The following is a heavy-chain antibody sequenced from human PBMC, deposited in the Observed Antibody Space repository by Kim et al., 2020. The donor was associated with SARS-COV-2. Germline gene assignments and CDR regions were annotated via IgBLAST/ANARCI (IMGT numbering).Heavy chain of an antibody. CDR2: INTNTGNP. CDR3: ASLYYYGSGSYYPYYYYGMDV. Sequence: ASVKVSCKASGYTFTSYAMNWVRQAPGQGLEWMGWINTNTGNPTYAQGFTGRFVFSLDTSVSTAYLQISSLKAEDTAVYYCASLYYYGSGSYYPYYYYGMDVWGQGTTVTVSS. D-gene: IGHD3-10*01. J-gene: IGHJ6*02. V-gene: IGHV7-4-1*02. CDR1: GYTFTSYA.